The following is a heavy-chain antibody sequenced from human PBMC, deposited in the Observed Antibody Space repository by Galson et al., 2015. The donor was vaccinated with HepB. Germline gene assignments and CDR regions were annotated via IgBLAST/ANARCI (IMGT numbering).Heavy chain of an antibody. J-gene: IGHJ4*02. D-gene: IGHD3-9*01. CDR1: GFTFSTYA. V-gene: IGHV3-23*01. CDR2: ISGGGGNT. CDR3: AKILGYDILTGYSAFDY. Sequence: SLRLSCAASGFTFSTYAMSWVRQAPGKGLEWVSAISGGGGNTYYADSVKGRFTISRGNSKNTLYLQMNSLRAEDTAVYYCAKILGYDILTGYSAFDYWGQGTLATVSS.